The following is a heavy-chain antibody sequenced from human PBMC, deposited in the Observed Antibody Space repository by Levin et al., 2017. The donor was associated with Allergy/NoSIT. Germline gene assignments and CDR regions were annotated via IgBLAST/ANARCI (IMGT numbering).Heavy chain of an antibody. CDR1: GDSVSSNSAA. D-gene: IGHD3-10*01. V-gene: IGHV6-1*01. CDR2: TYYRSKWYN. J-gene: IGHJ6*02. Sequence: SETLSLTCAISGDSVSSNSAAWNWIRQSPSRGLEWLGRTYYRSKWYNDYAVSVKSRITINPDTSKNQFSLQLNSVTPEDTAVYYCARVPIFLYGSGSYPDNYYYYYGMDVWGQGTTVTVSS. CDR3: ARVPIFLYGSGSYPDNYYYYYGMDV.